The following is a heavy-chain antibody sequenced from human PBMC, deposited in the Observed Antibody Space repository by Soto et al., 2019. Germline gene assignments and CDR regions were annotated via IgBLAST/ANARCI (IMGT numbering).Heavy chain of an antibody. CDR1: GFTFSSYG. CDR3: AKDTYYHDSSGYYVFDY. V-gene: IGHV3-30*18. J-gene: IGHJ4*02. CDR2: ISYDGCNK. D-gene: IGHD3-22*01. Sequence: QVQVVESGGGVVQPGRSLRLSCAASGFTFSSYGMHWVRQAPGKGLEWVTVISYDGCNKYYADSVKGRFTISRDNSKNTLYLQMDSLRAEDTAVYYCAKDTYYHDSSGYYVFDYWGQGTLVTVSS.